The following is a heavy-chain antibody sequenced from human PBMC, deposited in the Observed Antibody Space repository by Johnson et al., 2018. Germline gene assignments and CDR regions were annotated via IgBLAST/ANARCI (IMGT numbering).Heavy chain of an antibody. CDR1: GFTLSGSA. Sequence: EVQLVESGGGLVKPGGSLRLSCAASGFTLSGSAMHWVRQASGKGLEWLGRSRSKPNHYATTYAASVKGRFTISRDDSKNTAYLQLHTLKTEYTAVYYCFFGYGDYGVADYWGQGALVTVSS. J-gene: IGHJ4*02. CDR2: SRSKPNHYAT. V-gene: IGHV3-73*01. D-gene: IGHD4-17*01. CDR3: FFGYGDYGVADY.